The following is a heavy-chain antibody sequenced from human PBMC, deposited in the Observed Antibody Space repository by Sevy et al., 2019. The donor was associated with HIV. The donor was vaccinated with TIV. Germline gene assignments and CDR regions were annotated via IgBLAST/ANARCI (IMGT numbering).Heavy chain of an antibody. D-gene: IGHD4-4*01. Sequence: GGSLRLSCAGSGCTFSSYWMSWVRQAPGKGLEWVANINQDGSGKNYVDSVKGRFTISRDNAKNSLYLQMNSLRAEDMAVYYCARDPFSKADYWGQGTLVTVSS. V-gene: IGHV3-7*01. J-gene: IGHJ4*02. CDR1: GCTFSSYW. CDR2: INQDGSGK. CDR3: ARDPFSKADY.